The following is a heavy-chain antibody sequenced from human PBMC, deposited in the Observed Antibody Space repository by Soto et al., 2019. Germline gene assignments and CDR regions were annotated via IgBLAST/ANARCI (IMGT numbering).Heavy chain of an antibody. J-gene: IGHJ3*02. D-gene: IGHD6-13*01. V-gene: IGHV3-48*01. Sequence: EVQLVESGGGLVQPGGSLRLSCAASGFTFSSYSMNWVRQAPGKGLEWVSYISSSSSTIYYADSVKGRFTISRDNAKHSLYLQMNSLRAEDTAVYYWARDGGDSSSWYFAFDIWGQGTMVTVSS. CDR3: ARDGGDSSSWYFAFDI. CDR1: GFTFSSYS. CDR2: ISSSSSTI.